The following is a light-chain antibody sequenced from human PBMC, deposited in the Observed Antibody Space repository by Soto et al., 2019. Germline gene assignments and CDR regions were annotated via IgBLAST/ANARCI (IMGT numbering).Light chain of an antibody. V-gene: IGLV1-47*01. CDR2: RNN. CDR1: SSNIGSNY. CDR3: QSYDSSLSGWV. J-gene: IGLJ3*02. Sequence: QAVVTQPPSASGTPGQRVTISCSGSSSNIGSNYVYWYHQLPGTAPKLVIYRNNQRPSGVPDRFSGSKSGTSASLAISGLRSEDEADYYCQSYDSSLSGWVFGGGTKLTVL.